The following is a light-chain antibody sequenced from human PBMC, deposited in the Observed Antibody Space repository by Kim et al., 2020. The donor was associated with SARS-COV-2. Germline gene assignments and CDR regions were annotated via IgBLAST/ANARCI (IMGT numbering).Light chain of an antibody. V-gene: IGKV1-5*01. CDR1: QSINRW. J-gene: IGKJ1*01. Sequence: STLYASVRDRVHMTCRTSQSINRWLAWYQQKPGKAPKHLIYDASRLERGVPSRFSGSGSGTEFTRINSSLQPDDFATYYGQQYRTFGQGTKVDIK. CDR2: DAS. CDR3: QQYRT.